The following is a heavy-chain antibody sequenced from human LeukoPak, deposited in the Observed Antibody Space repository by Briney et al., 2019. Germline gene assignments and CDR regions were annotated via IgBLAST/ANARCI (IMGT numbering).Heavy chain of an antibody. CDR1: GDSINSAAYY. V-gene: IGHV4-61*08. Sequence: PSETLSLTCTVSGDSINSAAYYWSWIRQHPGKGLEWIGYIYYSGSTNYNPSLKSRVTISVDTSKNQFSLKLSSVTAADTAVYYCARVIHSLDTRGRYYYYGMDVWGQGTTVTVSS. CDR3: ARVIHSLDTRGRYYYYGMDV. J-gene: IGHJ6*02. CDR2: IYYSGST. D-gene: IGHD2-15*01.